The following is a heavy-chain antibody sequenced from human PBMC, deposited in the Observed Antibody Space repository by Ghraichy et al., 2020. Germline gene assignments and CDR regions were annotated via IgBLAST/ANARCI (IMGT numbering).Heavy chain of an antibody. D-gene: IGHD1-26*01. V-gene: IGHV4-39*02. CDR3: ARDNSGSYEDAFDI. J-gene: IGHJ3*02. Sequence: SQTLSLTCTVSGGSINSVDYNWGWIRQPPGKGLEWIANVDYGGSTYYNPSLKSRVTISLDTSRIHFSLKLRSVTAADTAVYYCARDNSGSYEDAFDIWGQGTMVTVST. CDR1: GGSINSVDYN. CDR2: VDYGGST.